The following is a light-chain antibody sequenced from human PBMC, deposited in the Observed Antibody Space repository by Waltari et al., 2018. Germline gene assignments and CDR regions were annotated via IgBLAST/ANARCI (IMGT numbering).Light chain of an antibody. CDR3: QQYYSTPFT. V-gene: IGKV4-1*01. J-gene: IGKJ3*01. Sequence: DIVMTQSPDSLAVSLGERATINCKSSQSDLYISNNKNYLAWYQQKPGQPPKLLFCWASTRESGVPSRFSGSGCGTDSTLTISSLQAEDVAVYCCQQYYSTPFTFGPGTKVDIK. CDR1: QSDLYISNNKNY. CDR2: WAS.